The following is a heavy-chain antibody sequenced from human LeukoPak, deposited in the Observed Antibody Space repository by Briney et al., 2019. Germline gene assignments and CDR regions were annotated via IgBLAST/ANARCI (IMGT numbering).Heavy chain of an antibody. J-gene: IGHJ4*02. V-gene: IGHV3-23*01. CDR1: GFTFSSYA. D-gene: IGHD6-19*01. Sequence: PGGSLTLSCAASGFTFSSYAMSWVRQAPGKGLERVSAISGSGGSTYYADSVKGRFTISRDNSKNTLYLQMNSLRAEDTAVYYCAKAGALAVAGNFDYWGQGTLVTVSS. CDR2: ISGSGGST. CDR3: AKAGALAVAGNFDY.